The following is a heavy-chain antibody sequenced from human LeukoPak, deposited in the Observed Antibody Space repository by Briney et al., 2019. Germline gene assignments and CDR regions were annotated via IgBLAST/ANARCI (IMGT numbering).Heavy chain of an antibody. CDR1: GDSISTYY. CDR3: ARGGGYEMPRVFDY. V-gene: IGHV4-59*01. Sequence: PSETLPLTCTVSGDSISTYYWIWIRQPPGKGLEWIGYIYYTGSTNYNPSLKSRVTMSVDTSKNQFSLKLRSVTAADTAVYYCARGGGYEMPRVFDYWGQGTLVTVSS. J-gene: IGHJ4*02. D-gene: IGHD5-12*01. CDR2: IYYTGST.